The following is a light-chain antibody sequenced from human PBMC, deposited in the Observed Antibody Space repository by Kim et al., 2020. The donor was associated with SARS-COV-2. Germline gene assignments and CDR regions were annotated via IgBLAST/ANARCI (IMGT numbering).Light chain of an antibody. V-gene: IGLV3-1*01. CDR2: QDR. Sequence: SPVQRARITCIRDKLWDKRVSWYQQKPCQSPILFIFQDRKRPSGIPERVAGSNSGNTATLTISGTQPMDEADFYCQAWDRTTQGVFGGGTQLTVL. CDR1: KLWDKR. J-gene: IGLJ2*01. CDR3: QAWDRTTQGV.